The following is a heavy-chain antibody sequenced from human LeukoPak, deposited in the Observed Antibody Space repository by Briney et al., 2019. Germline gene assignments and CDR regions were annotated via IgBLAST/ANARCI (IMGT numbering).Heavy chain of an antibody. D-gene: IGHD3-22*01. Sequence: GSLRLSCAASGFTFSSYGMHWVRQAPGKGLEWVAVISYDGSNKYYADSVKGRFTISRDNSKNTLYLQMNSLRAEDTAVYYCAKDLRYYDSSGYLDYWGQGTLVTVSS. V-gene: IGHV3-30*18. CDR2: ISYDGSNK. CDR1: GFTFSSYG. J-gene: IGHJ4*02. CDR3: AKDLRYYDSSGYLDY.